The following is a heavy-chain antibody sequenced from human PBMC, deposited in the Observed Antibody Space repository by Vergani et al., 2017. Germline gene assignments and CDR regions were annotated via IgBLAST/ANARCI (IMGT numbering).Heavy chain of an antibody. J-gene: IGHJ6*02. CDR1: GFTFSDYY. Sequence: QVQLVESGGGVVQPGGSLRLSCAASGFTFSDYYMSWLRQAPGKGLEWVSYISSSGSTIYYADSVKVRFTISRDNAKNSLYLQMNSLRAEDTAVYYCARDFRRRITIFGVVTKHYYYGMDVWGQGTTVTVSS. D-gene: IGHD3-3*01. CDR2: ISSSGSTI. CDR3: ARDFRRRITIFGVVTKHYYYGMDV. V-gene: IGHV3-11*01.